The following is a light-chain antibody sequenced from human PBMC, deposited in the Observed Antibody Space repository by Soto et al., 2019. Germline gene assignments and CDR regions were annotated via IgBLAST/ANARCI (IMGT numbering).Light chain of an antibody. Sequence: DIQMTQSPSSLSASVGDRVTITCRASQNIIRYLNWYQQKPGKAPKVLIYDVSTLESGVPSRFSGSGSGTDFTLTISSLQPEDFATFYCQQTYSMPLTFGGGTKWIS. J-gene: IGKJ4*01. V-gene: IGKV1-39*01. CDR2: DVS. CDR1: QNIIRY. CDR3: QQTYSMPLT.